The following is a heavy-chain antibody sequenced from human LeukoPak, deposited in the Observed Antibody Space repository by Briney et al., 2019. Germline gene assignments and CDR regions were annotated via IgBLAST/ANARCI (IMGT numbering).Heavy chain of an antibody. CDR1: GLTVSSNY. J-gene: IGHJ6*03. D-gene: IGHD1-14*01. CDR3: ARAMGTSTYYYYYMDV. CDR2: NYSGGST. Sequence: GGSLRLSCAASGLTVSSNYMSWIRQAPGKGLEWVSVNYSGGSTYYADSVKGRFTISRDNSKNTLYLQMNSLRAEDTAVYYCARAMGTSTYYYYYMDVWGKGTTVTVSS. V-gene: IGHV3-53*01.